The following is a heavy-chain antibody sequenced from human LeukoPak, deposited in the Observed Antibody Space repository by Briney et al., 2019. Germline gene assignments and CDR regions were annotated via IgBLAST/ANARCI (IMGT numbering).Heavy chain of an antibody. CDR2: IYSNGDT. Sequence: SETLSLTCTVSGDSIRSGAYYCSWIRQHLGKGLEWIGYIYSNGDTYYNPSLKSRITVSVDMSKNQFSLKLSSVTAADSAVYYCARDRGDGMDVWGQGTTVTVSS. CDR3: ARDRGDGMDV. CDR1: GDSIRSGAYY. J-gene: IGHJ6*02. V-gene: IGHV4-31*03.